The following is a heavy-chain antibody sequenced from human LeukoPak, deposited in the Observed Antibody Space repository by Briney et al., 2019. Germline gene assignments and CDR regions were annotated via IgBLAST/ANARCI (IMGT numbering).Heavy chain of an antibody. CDR3: ARLSIVGATLNFFDY. D-gene: IGHD1-26*01. J-gene: IGHJ4*02. V-gene: IGHV5-51*01. CDR2: IYPGDSDT. CDR1: GYSFTTYW. Sequence: GESLKISCKGSGYSFTTYWIVWVRQMPGKGLEWMGIIYPGDSDTRYSPSFQGQVTISADKSINTAYLQWSSLKASDSAIYYCARLSIVGATLNFFDYWGQGPLVTVSS.